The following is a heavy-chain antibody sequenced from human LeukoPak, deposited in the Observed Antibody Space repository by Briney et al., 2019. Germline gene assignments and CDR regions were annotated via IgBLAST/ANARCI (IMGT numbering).Heavy chain of an antibody. V-gene: IGHV3-30*03. J-gene: IGHJ4*02. CDR2: ILYDGSNK. D-gene: IGHD1-26*01. Sequence: GGSLRLSCAASGFTFSSYGMHWVRQAPGRGLEWVAVILYDGSNKYYADSVKGRFTISRDNSKNTLYLQMNSLRAEDTAVYYCASATSIVGARAHFDYWGQGTLVTVSS. CDR1: GFTFSSYG. CDR3: ASATSIVGARAHFDY.